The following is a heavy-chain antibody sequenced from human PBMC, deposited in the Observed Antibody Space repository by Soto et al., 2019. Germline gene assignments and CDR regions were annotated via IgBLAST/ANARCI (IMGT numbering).Heavy chain of an antibody. CDR1: GYMFTSYW. D-gene: IGHD6-19*01. J-gene: IGHJ4*02. V-gene: IGHV5-51*01. Sequence: PGESLKISCKGSGYMFTSYWIGWVRQMPGEGLEWMGIIHGGDSNTRYSPSFDGQVTISTDKSINTAYLQWSSLKASDTAMYYCARRITSSTGWDYWGQGTLVTVSS. CDR3: ARRITSSTGWDY. CDR2: IHGGDSNT.